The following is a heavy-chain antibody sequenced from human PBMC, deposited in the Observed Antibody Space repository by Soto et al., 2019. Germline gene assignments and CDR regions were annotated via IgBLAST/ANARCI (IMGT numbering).Heavy chain of an antibody. D-gene: IGHD1-26*01. CDR1: GFTFSSYA. Sequence: GGSLRLSCAASGFTFSSYAMHWVRQAPGKGLEWVAVISYDGSNKYYADSVKGRFTISRDNSKNTLYLQMNSLRAEDTAVYYCARDGSGGSYWDLYFDYWGQGTLVTVSS. CDR3: ARDGSGGSYWDLYFDY. J-gene: IGHJ4*02. V-gene: IGHV3-30-3*01. CDR2: ISYDGSNK.